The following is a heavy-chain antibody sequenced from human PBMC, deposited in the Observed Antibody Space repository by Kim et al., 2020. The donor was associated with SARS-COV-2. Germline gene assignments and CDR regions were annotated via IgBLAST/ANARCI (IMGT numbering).Heavy chain of an antibody. CDR2: IPYEGSKK. CDR1: GFTSNNYG. V-gene: IGHV3-30*02. D-gene: IGHD5-12*01. Sequence: GGSLRLSCAASGFTSNNYGMHWVRQAPGKGLEWVAFIPYEGSKKQYLDSLKGRFTISRDYSKNTLYLQMNSLTDEDTAVYYCAKQGYIFELNTYDGMDL. CDR3: AKQGYIFELNTYDGMDL. J-gene: IGHJ6*01.